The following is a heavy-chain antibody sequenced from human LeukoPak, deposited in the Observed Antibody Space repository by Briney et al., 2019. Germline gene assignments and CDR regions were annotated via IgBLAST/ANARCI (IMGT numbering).Heavy chain of an antibody. CDR3: ARYAGFGSGYYHDAFDI. CDR2: IYYSGST. CDR1: GDSINDYY. J-gene: IGHJ3*02. D-gene: IGHD3-22*01. V-gene: IGHV4-59*08. Sequence: SETLSLTCTVSGDSINDYYWSWIRQPPGNRLEWIGWIYYSGSTMYSPSLESRVTISLDTSRTQFSLDLNSVTAADTAVYYCARYAGFGSGYYHDAFDIWGQGSMVIV.